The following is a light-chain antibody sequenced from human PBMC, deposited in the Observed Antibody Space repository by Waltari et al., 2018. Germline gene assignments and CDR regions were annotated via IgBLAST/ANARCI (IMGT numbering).Light chain of an antibody. V-gene: IGLV6-57*02. CDR3: QSSGSSTGVV. CDR1: SGSIDTNY. J-gene: IGLJ2*01. CDR2: DDN. Sequence: KFMLTQPHSVSESPGKTVTISCTGSSGSIDTNYVQWYQQRPGGAPRTVISDDNQRPSGGPPLFSGSIDSSSTSAFLTISGLKTEDEADYCCQSSGSSTGVVFGGGTKLTVL.